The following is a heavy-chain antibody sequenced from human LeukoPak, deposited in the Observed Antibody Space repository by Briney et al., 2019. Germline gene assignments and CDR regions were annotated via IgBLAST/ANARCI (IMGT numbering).Heavy chain of an antibody. CDR3: AKDRSSSWYLFDY. V-gene: IGHV3-48*03. CDR2: ISSSGSTI. D-gene: IGHD6-13*01. CDR1: GFTFSSYE. J-gene: IGHJ4*02. Sequence: PGGSLRLSCAASGFTFSSYEINWVRQAPGKGLEWVSHISSSGSTIYYADSVKGRFTISRDNSKNTLYLQMNSLRAEDTAVYYCAKDRSSSWYLFDYWGQGTLVTVSS.